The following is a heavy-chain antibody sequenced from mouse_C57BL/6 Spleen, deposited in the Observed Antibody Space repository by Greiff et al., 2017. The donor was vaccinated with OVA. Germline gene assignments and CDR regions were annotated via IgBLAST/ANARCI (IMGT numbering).Heavy chain of an antibody. J-gene: IGHJ2*01. CDR3: ARGPPNYFDY. CDR1: GYTFTDYY. CDR2: IYPGSGNT. V-gene: IGHV1-76*01. Sequence: VKLMESGAELVRPGASVKLSCKASGYTFTDYYINWVKQRPGQGLEWIARIYPGSGNTYYNEKFKGKATLTAEKSSSTAYMQLSSLTSEDSAVYFCARGPPNYFDYWGQGTTLTVSS.